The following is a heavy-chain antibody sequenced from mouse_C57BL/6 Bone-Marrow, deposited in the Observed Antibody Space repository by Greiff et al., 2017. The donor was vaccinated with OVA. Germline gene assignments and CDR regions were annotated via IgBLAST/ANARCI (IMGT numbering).Heavy chain of an antibody. D-gene: IGHD2-5*01. Sequence: VQLQQSGPVLVKPGASVKMSCKASGYTFTDYYMNWVKQSHGKSLEWIGVINPYNGGTSYNQKFKGKATLTVDKSSSTAYMELNSLTSEDSAVYYCASGYYSNYVWVWFAYWGQGTLVTVSA. CDR2: INPYNGGT. CDR3: ASGYYSNYVWVWFAY. CDR1: GYTFTDYY. J-gene: IGHJ3*01. V-gene: IGHV1-19*01.